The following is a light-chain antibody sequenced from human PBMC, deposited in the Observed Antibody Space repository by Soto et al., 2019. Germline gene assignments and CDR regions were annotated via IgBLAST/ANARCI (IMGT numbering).Light chain of an antibody. J-gene: IGLJ3*02. V-gene: IGLV2-8*01. CDR3: CSYAGSNNL. CDR1: SSDVGGYDY. CDR2: DVT. Sequence: QSALTQPPSASGSPGQSVTISCTGTSSDVGGYDYVSWYQQHPGKAPKLLIYDVTMRPSGVPDRFSGSKSGNTASLTVSGLQAEDEADYYCCSYAGSNNLFGGGTQLTVL.